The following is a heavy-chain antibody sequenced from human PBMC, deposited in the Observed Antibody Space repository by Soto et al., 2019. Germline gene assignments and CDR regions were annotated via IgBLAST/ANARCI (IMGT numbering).Heavy chain of an antibody. CDR1: GGSISSGGYY. V-gene: IGHV4-31*03. CDR2: IYYIGST. J-gene: IGHJ6*02. Sequence: QVQLQESGPGLVNPSQTLSLTCTVSGGSISSGGYYWSWIRQHPGKGLEWIGYIYYIGSTYYNPSLKSRVSLSLATSKNQFSLKLSSVTAADTAVYYCARDLRLRGFYGMDVWGQGTTVTVSS. D-gene: IGHD3-10*01. CDR3: ARDLRLRGFYGMDV.